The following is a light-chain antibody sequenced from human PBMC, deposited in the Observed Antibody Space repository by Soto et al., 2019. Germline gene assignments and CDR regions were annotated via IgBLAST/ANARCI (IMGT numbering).Light chain of an antibody. V-gene: IGKV3-15*01. J-gene: IGKJ4*01. CDR1: QSISNS. CDR3: QDYNSWPPFT. Sequence: EMVMTQSPATLSVSPWDSATLSRRASQSISNSLAWYQQRPGQAPRLLIYGASTRATGVPARFSGSGSGTDFTLTISSLQSEDFAVYYCQDYNSWPPFTFGGGTKVDI. CDR2: GAS.